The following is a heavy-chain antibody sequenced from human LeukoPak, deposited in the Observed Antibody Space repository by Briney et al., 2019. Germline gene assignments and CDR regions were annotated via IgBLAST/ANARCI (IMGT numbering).Heavy chain of an antibody. Sequence: GGSLRLSCAASGFTFSSYGMHWVRQAPGKGLEWVAVIWYDGSNKYYADSVKGRFTISRDNSENTLCLQMNSLRAEDTAVYYCARDSLYSSSWRTFDYWGQGTLVTVSS. J-gene: IGHJ4*02. CDR3: ARDSLYSSSWRTFDY. CDR2: IWYDGSNK. V-gene: IGHV3-30*19. D-gene: IGHD6-13*01. CDR1: GFTFSSYG.